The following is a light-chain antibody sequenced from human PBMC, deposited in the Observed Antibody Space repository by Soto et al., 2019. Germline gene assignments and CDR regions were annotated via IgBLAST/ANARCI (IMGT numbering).Light chain of an antibody. Sequence: QSVLTQPPSVSGAPRQRVTISCTGSSSNIGPTYDVHWYQQLPGTAPKLLIYGNKNRPSGVPDRFSGSKSGTSASLAITGLQAEDEADYYCLSYDTSLSSPYVLGTGTKLTVL. CDR3: LSYDTSLSSPYV. CDR1: SSNIGPTYD. V-gene: IGLV1-40*01. J-gene: IGLJ1*01. CDR2: GNK.